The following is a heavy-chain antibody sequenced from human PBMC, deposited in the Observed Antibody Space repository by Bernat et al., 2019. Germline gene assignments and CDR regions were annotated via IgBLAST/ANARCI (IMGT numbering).Heavy chain of an antibody. J-gene: IGHJ6*02. Sequence: QVQLVQSGAEVKKPGASVKVSCEASGYTFTNYAIHWVRQAPGQKLEWMGWINAGNGNTKYSRNFQGRVTITRDTSASTAYMELSSLRSEHTAIYYCARDHTKRSGWGFDRGDYNYYGMDVWGQGTTVTVSS. D-gene: IGHD6-19*01. CDR2: INAGNGNT. CDR3: ARDHTKRSGWGFDRGDYNYYGMDV. CDR1: GYTFTNYA. V-gene: IGHV1-3*01.